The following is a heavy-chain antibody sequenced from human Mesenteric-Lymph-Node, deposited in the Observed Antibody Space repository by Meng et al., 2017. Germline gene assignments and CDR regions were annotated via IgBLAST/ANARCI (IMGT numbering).Heavy chain of an antibody. V-gene: IGHV5-51*01. CDR1: GYSFTSYW. Sequence: GESLKISCKGSGYSFTSYWIGWVRQMPGKGLEWMGIIYSGDSDTRYSPSFQGQVTISTDKSISTAYLQWSSLKASDTAMYYCARQQTELGYYYYYYGMDVWGQGTTVTVSS. CDR2: IYSGDSDT. D-gene: IGHD6-13*01. CDR3: ARQQTELGYYYYYYGMDV. J-gene: IGHJ6*02.